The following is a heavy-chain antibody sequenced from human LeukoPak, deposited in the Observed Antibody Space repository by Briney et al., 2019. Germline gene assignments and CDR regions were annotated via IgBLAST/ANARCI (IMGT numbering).Heavy chain of an antibody. D-gene: IGHD4-17*01. CDR2: INHSGST. V-gene: IGHV4-34*01. Sequence: SSETLSLTCAVYGGSFSGCYWSWTRQPPGKGLEWIGEINHSGSTNYNPSLKSRVTISVDTSKNQFSLKLSSVTAADTAVYYCASYYGDYSYWGQGTLVTVSS. CDR3: ASYYGDYSY. CDR1: GGSFSGCY. J-gene: IGHJ4*02.